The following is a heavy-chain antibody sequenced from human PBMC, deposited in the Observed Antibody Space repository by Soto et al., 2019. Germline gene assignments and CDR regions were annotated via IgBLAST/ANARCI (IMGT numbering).Heavy chain of an antibody. CDR1: GLTFSDAW. J-gene: IGHJ4*02. Sequence: DVQLVESGGGLVKPGGSLRLSCVASGLTFSDAWMNWLHQVPGKGPEWVARIRSQSDGGTRDYTAPVNGRFTISRDDSKSTLYLQMNSLKTDDTAIYYCATAPGYWGSAPLDFWGQGTLVTVSS. V-gene: IGHV3-15*07. CDR3: ATAPGYWGSAPLDF. CDR2: IRSQSDGGTR. D-gene: IGHD7-27*01.